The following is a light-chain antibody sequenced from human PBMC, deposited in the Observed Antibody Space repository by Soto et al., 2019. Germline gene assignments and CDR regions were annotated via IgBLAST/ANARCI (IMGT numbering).Light chain of an antibody. CDR3: SSYTTSSTVV. J-gene: IGLJ1*01. V-gene: IGLV2-14*03. Sequence: QSVLTQPASVFGSAGQSITFSCTGTSSDVGGYNVVSWYQQHPGKAPKLMIYEVSSRPSGVSNRFSGSKSGNTASLTISGLQPEDEADYSCSSYTTSSTVVFGTGTKVTVL. CDR1: SSDVGGYNV. CDR2: EVS.